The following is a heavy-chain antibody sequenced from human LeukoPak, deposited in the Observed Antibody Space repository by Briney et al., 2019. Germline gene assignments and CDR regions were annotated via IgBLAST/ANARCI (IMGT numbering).Heavy chain of an antibody. CDR1: GFTFSSYA. V-gene: IGHV3-23*01. CDR3: AKDLGPTAMALYYFDY. D-gene: IGHD5-18*01. CDR2: ISGSGGST. Sequence: GGSLRLSCAASGFTFSSYAMSWVRQAPGKGLEWVSAISGSGGSTYYADSVKGRFTISRDNSKNTLYLQMNSLRAEDTAVYYCAKDLGPTAMALYYFDYWGQGTLVTVSS. J-gene: IGHJ4*02.